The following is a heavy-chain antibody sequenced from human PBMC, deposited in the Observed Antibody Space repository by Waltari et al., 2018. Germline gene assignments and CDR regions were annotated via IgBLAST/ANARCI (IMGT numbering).Heavy chain of an antibody. Sequence: QVQLVQSGAEVKKPGSSVKVSCKASGGTFSSYAISWVRPAPGQGLEWMGRIIPNSGGTNYAQKFQGRVTMTRDTSISTAYMELSRLRSDDTAVYYCASRGVNCSSTSCYSDYWGQGTLVTVSS. J-gene: IGHJ4*02. CDR1: GGTFSSYA. V-gene: IGHV1-2*02. CDR3: ASRGVNCSSTSCYSDY. D-gene: IGHD2-2*01. CDR2: IIPNSGGT.